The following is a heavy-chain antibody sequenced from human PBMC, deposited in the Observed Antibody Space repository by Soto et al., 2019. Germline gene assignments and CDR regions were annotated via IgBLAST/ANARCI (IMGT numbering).Heavy chain of an antibody. D-gene: IGHD1-26*01. CDR3: ARGGVGATSGWFDP. J-gene: IGHJ5*02. V-gene: IGHV1-18*01. CDR2: ITAYNGNT. Sequence: QVQLVQSGAEVKKPGASVMVSRKASGYIFTSYGISWVRQAPGQGLEWMGWITAYNGNTNYAQKFQGRVTIITDTSTTTAYMELKSLRSDDTAVYYCARGGVGATSGWFDPWGQGTLVTVSS. CDR1: GYIFTSYG.